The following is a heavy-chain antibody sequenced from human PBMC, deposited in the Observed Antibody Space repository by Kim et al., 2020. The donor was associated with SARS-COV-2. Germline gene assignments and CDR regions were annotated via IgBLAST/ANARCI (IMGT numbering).Heavy chain of an antibody. V-gene: IGHV1-8*01. CDR2: MNPNSGNT. D-gene: IGHD6-13*01. CDR3: ARGPIAAAHFDY. Sequence: ASVKVSCKASGYTFTSYDINWVRQATGQGLEWMGWMNPNSGNTGYAQKFQGRVTMTRNTSISTAYMELSSLRSEDTAVYYCARGPIAAAHFDYWGQGTLVTVSS. J-gene: IGHJ4*02. CDR1: GYTFTSYD.